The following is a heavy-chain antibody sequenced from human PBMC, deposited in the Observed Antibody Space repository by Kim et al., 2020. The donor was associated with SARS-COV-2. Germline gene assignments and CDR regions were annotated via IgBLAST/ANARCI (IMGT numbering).Heavy chain of an antibody. V-gene: IGHV3-30-3*01. D-gene: IGHD6-13*01. J-gene: IGHJ3*02. Sequence: GGSLRLSCAASGFTFSSYAMHWVRQAPGKGLEWVAVISYDGSNKYYADSVKGRFTISRDNSKNTLYLQMNSLRAEDTAVYYCARVRLRYSSSWYNAFDIWGQGTMVTVSS. CDR1: GFTFSSYA. CDR3: ARVRLRYSSSWYNAFDI. CDR2: ISYDGSNK.